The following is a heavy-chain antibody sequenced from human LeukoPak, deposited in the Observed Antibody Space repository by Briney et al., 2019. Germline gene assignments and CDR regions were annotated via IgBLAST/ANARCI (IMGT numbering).Heavy chain of an antibody. D-gene: IGHD6-6*01. V-gene: IGHV1-8*01. CDR2: MNPNSGNT. Sequence: ASVKVSCKASGYTFTSYDINWVRQATGQGLEWMGWMNPNSGNTGYAQKFQGRVTMTRNTSISTAYMELGSLRSEDTAVYYCAREASYSSSSLGTYYYYMDVWGKGTTVTVSS. CDR3: AREASYSSSSLGTYYYYMDV. CDR1: GYTFTSYD. J-gene: IGHJ6*03.